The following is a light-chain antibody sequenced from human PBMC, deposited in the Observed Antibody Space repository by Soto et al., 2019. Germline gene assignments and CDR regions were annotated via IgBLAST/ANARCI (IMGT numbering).Light chain of an antibody. V-gene: IGKV2-30*02. CDR2: KVS. J-gene: IGKJ5*01. Sequence: VIKQSAVPLLCTLGKSASLSCRSNQSXVHSDGIAYFSWFQQRPGRSPRRLIYKVSNRFSGVPARVYDSGLGTQYSLRTTRVDAEDVLVYYYMPGTDWRITYGQGTRLETK. CDR1: QSXVHSDGIAY. CDR3: MPGTDWRIT.